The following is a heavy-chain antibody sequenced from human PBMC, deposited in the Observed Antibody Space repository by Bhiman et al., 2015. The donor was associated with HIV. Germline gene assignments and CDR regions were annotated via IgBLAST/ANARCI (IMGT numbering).Heavy chain of an antibody. Sequence: EVQLVESGGGLVKPGGSLRLSCAASGFTFSSYSMNWVRQAPGKGLEWVSSISSSSSYIFYADSVKGRFTISRDNAKNSLYLQMNSLRAEDTAVYYCARGRKDIAAVDGLDTDGFDTWGQGTMVTV. CDR1: GFTFSSYS. CDR3: ARGRKDIAAVDGLDTDGFDT. CDR2: ISSSSSYI. V-gene: IGHV3-21*01. D-gene: IGHD2-2*01. J-gene: IGHJ3*02.